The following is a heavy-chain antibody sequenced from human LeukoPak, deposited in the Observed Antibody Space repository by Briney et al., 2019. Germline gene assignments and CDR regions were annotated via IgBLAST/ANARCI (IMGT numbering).Heavy chain of an antibody. V-gene: IGHV1-18*01. D-gene: IGHD6-19*01. J-gene: IGHJ5*02. Sequence: ASVEVSCKASGYTFTSYGISWVRQAPGQGLEWMGWISAYNGNTNYAQKLQGRVTMTTDTSTSTAYMELSSLRSEDTAVYYCARDNSSGWYGGWFDPWGQGTLVTVSS. CDR1: GYTFTSYG. CDR3: ARDNSSGWYGGWFDP. CDR2: ISAYNGNT.